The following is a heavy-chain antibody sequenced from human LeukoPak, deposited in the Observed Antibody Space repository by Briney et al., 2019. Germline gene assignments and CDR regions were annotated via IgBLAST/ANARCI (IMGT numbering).Heavy chain of an antibody. D-gene: IGHD2-2*01. Sequence: PGGSLRLSCAASGFTVSSNYMSWVRQAPGRGLEWVSVIYRGGNTDYTDSVKGRFTISRDNFKNTVYLQMNSLRADDTAVYDCARTRTSEWSTDAFDLWGQGTMVTVSS. CDR1: GFTVSSNY. J-gene: IGHJ3*01. V-gene: IGHV3-66*01. CDR2: IYRGGNT. CDR3: ARTRTSEWSTDAFDL.